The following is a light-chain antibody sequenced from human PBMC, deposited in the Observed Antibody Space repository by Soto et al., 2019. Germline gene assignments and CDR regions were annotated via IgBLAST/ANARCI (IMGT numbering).Light chain of an antibody. CDR1: QSVSSN. Sequence: IVMTQSPATLSVSPGERATLSCRASQSVSSNLAWYQQKPGQAPRLLIYGASTGATGIPARFSGSGSGTEFTLTISSLQSADFAVYYCQQYNSWPLTFGGGTKVDIK. J-gene: IGKJ4*01. CDR2: GAS. CDR3: QQYNSWPLT. V-gene: IGKV3-15*01.